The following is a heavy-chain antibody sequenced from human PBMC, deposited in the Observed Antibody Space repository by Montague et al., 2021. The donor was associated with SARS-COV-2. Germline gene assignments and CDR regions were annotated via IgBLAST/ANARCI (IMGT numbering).Heavy chain of an antibody. J-gene: IGHJ4*02. V-gene: IGHV4-31*03. D-gene: IGHD6-13*01. CDR2: IYYSGST. CDR3: ARDVGWYSSSWFDY. Sequence: TLSLTCTVSGASVSSGGYYWSWIRQHPGKGLEWIGYIYYSGSTXYNPSLKSRVTTSVDTSKNQFSLKLSSVTAADTAVYYCARDVGWYSSSWFDYWGQGTLVTVSS. CDR1: GASVSSGGYY.